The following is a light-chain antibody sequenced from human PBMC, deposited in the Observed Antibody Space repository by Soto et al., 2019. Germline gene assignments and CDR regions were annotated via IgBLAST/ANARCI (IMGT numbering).Light chain of an antibody. CDR1: QSVSNN. Sequence: EIVMTQSPATLSVSPGERATLSCRASQSVSNNLAWYQQKPGQAPRLLIYGASTRATGFPARFSGSGSGTEFTLTISSLQSEDFAVYYCQQYDNWPPWTFGQGTKVEIK. CDR3: QQYDNWPPWT. CDR2: GAS. V-gene: IGKV3-15*01. J-gene: IGKJ1*01.